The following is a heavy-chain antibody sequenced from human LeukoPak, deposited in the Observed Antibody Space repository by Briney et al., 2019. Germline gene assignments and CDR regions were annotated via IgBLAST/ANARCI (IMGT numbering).Heavy chain of an antibody. J-gene: IGHJ6*03. V-gene: IGHV4-38-2*02. Sequence: PSETLSLTCTVSGYSISSGYYWGWIRQPPGKGLEWIGSMYHSGSTYYNPSLKSRVTISVDTSKNQFSLKLSSVTAADTAVYYCARHPGYYYYYMDVWGKGTTVTISS. CDR1: GYSISSGYY. CDR2: MYHSGST. CDR3: ARHPGYYYYYMDV.